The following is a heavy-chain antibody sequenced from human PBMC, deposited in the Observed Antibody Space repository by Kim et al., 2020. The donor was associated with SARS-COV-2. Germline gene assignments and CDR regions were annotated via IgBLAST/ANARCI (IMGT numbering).Heavy chain of an antibody. D-gene: IGHD1-26*01. Sequence: GGSLRLSCAASGFTFSSYAMHWVRQAPGKGLEWVAVISYDGSNTYYADSVKGRFTISRDNSKNTLYLQMNSLRAEDTAVYYCARERGSGIKSPFDYCGQGALVSVSS. CDR1: GFTFSSYA. V-gene: IGHV3-30-3*01. CDR2: ISYDGSNT. J-gene: IGHJ4*02. CDR3: ARERGSGIKSPFDY.